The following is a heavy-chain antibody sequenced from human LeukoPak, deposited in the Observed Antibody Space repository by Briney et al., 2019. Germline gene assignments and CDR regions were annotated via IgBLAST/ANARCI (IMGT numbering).Heavy chain of an antibody. CDR1: GFTFSNYW. V-gene: IGHV3-7*01. J-gene: IGHJ4*02. Sequence: GGSLRLSCAASGFTFSNYWMTWVRQAPGKGLEWVANIKQYGSDKYYVDSVKGRFTISRDNAKYSLYLQMNSLRAEDTAVYYCARILIGLHYFDYWGQGTLVTVSS. CDR2: IKQYGSDK. CDR3: ARILIGLHYFDY.